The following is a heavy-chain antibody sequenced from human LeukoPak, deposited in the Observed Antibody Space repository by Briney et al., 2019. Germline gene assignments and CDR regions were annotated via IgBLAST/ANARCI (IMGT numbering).Heavy chain of an antibody. Sequence: GGSLRLSCAASGFTFSSYAMSWVRQAPGKGLEWVSSLSGDAGITYYADSAKGRFTISRDNSKNTLYLQMKSLRADDTAVYYCAKDHGFDWHFDYGGRGPLVTVS. CDR1: GFTFSSYA. CDR2: LSGDAGIT. D-gene: IGHD3-9*01. V-gene: IGHV3-23*01. J-gene: IGHJ4*02. CDR3: AKDHGFDWHFDY.